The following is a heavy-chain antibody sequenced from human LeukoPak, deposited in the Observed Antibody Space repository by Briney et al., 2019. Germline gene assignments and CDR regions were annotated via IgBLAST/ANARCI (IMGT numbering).Heavy chain of an antibody. V-gene: IGHV4-34*01. Sequence: SETLSLTCAVYGGSFRGYYWSWIRQTPGKGLEWIGEINHSGSTNYNPSLKSRVTISVDTSKNQFSLKLSSVTAADTAVYYCASVRAASESYFDYWGQGTLVTVSS. D-gene: IGHD2-15*01. CDR1: GGSFRGYY. CDR3: ASVRAASESYFDY. J-gene: IGHJ4*02. CDR2: INHSGST.